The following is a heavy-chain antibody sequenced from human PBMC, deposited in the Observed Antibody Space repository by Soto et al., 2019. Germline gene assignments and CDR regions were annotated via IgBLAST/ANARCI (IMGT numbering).Heavy chain of an antibody. CDR3: GRHDVIAKLQYGMGL. D-gene: IGHD2-8*01. CDR2: IFYAGST. V-gene: IGHV4-59*08. J-gene: IGHJ3*01. CDR1: GGPLIGCY. Sequence: PSETLSLTCTVSGGPLIGCYWSWMRQTPGKGLEWIGYIFYAGSTLYTPSLKSRISISLDTPKDQSLHKRSSVITADTAVSYCGRHDVIAKLQYGMGLWDQGTMVTVS.